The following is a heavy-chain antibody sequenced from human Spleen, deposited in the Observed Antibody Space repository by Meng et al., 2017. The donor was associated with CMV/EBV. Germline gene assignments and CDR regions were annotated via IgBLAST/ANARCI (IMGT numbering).Heavy chain of an antibody. Sequence: PLQESGPGRVKPSETLSLTCTVSGGSISSYYWSWIRQPSGKGLEWIGRIYTSGSTNYNPSLKSRVTMSVDTSKNQFSLKLSSVTAADTAVYYCAREKGRVVVAAYFDYWGQGTLVTVSS. D-gene: IGHD2-15*01. CDR1: GGSISSYY. J-gene: IGHJ4*02. V-gene: IGHV4-4*07. CDR2: IYTSGST. CDR3: AREKGRVVVAAYFDY.